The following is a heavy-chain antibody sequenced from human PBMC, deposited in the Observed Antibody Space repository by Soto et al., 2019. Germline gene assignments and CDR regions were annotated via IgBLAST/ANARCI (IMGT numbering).Heavy chain of an antibody. Sequence: QVQLVQSGAEVRKPGSSVQVSCKASGDSFSTLGINWVRQAPGQGLEWMGGIITMFGKGRYAQRFQVRATLTADKYTSTAYMELSSLRSDDTAVYYCATAHSSGWYFFDYWGQGSLVTVSS. CDR3: ATAHSSGWYFFDY. CDR1: GDSFSTLG. J-gene: IGHJ4*02. D-gene: IGHD6-19*01. CDR2: IITMFGKG. V-gene: IGHV1-69*06.